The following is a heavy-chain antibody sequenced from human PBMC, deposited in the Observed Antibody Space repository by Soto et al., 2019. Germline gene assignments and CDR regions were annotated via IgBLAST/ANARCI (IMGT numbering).Heavy chain of an antibody. CDR2: FDPEDGET. V-gene: IGHV1-24*01. D-gene: IGHD2-15*01. CDR3: ATTLITSCSGGSCYSRHIGWFDP. CDR1: GYTNTDLS. Sequence: ASVKVSCKVSGYTNTDLSMQWVQQEHEKGLEWMGGFDPEDGETIYAQKFQGRVTMTEDTSTDTAYMELSSLRSEDTAVYYCATTLITSCSGGSCYSRHIGWFDPWGQGTLVTVSS. J-gene: IGHJ5*02.